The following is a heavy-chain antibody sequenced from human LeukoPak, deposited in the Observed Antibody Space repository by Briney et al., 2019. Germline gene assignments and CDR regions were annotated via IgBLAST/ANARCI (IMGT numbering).Heavy chain of an antibody. CDR1: GGTFSSYA. Sequence: ASVKVSCKASGGTFSSYAISWVRQAPGQGLGWVGGIIPIFGTANYAQKFQGRVTITADESTSTAYMELSSLRSEDTAVYSCARGLLSYGAPSHFDYWGERALVTVSP. J-gene: IGHJ4*02. CDR3: ARGLLSYGAPSHFDY. CDR2: IIPIFGTA. D-gene: IGHD4-17*01. V-gene: IGHV1-69*13.